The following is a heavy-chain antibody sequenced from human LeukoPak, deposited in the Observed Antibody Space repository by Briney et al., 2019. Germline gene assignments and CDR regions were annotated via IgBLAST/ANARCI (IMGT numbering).Heavy chain of an antibody. D-gene: IGHD1-1*01. CDR3: ARIRDNLFDY. CDR1: GFTFSGYW. V-gene: IGHV3-7*05. J-gene: IGHJ4*02. CDR2: IKKDGSEK. Sequence: GGSLRLSCAASGFTFSGYWKSWVRRAPGKGLEWVANIKKDGSEKYYVDSVKGRFTISRDNAERSLHLQMDSLRAEDMAVYYCARIRDNLFDYWGQGTLVTVSS.